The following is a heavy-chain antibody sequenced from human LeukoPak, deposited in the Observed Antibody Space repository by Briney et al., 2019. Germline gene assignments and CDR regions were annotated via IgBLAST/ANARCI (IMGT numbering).Heavy chain of an antibody. Sequence: SETLSLTCTVSGGSISSSSYYWGWIRQPPGKGLEWIGSIYYSGSTYYNPSLKSRVTISVDTSKNQFSLKLSSVTAADTAVYYCARGVVDDSSDAFDIWGQGTMVTVSS. CDR2: IYYSGST. CDR3: ARGVVDDSSDAFDI. D-gene: IGHD2-15*01. V-gene: IGHV4-39*07. CDR1: GGSISSSSYY. J-gene: IGHJ3*02.